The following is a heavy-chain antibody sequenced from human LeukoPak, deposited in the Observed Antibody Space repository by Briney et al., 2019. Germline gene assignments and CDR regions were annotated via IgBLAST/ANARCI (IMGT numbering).Heavy chain of an antibody. Sequence: SETLSLTCAVYGGSFSGYYWSWIRQPPGKGLEWIGEINHSGSTNYNPSLKSRVTISVDTSKNQFSLKLSSVTAADTAVYYCASFEDSYGFVYWGQGTLVTVSS. CDR3: ASFEDSYGFVY. J-gene: IGHJ4*02. CDR2: INHSGST. D-gene: IGHD5-18*01. V-gene: IGHV4-34*01. CDR1: GGSFSGYY.